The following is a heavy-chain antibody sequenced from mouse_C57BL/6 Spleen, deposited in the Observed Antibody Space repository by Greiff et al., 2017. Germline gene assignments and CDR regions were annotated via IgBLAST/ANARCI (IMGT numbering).Heavy chain of an antibody. D-gene: IGHD1-1*01. J-gene: IGHJ2*01. Sequence: VKVVESGAELMKPGASVKLSCKATGYTFTGYWIEWVKQRPGHGLEWIGEILPGSGSTNYNEKFKGKATFTADTSSNTAYMQLSSLTTEDSAIYYWARDLNYYGSSYFDYWGQGTTLTVSS. CDR2: ILPGSGST. V-gene: IGHV1-9*01. CDR3: ARDLNYYGSSYFDY. CDR1: GYTFTGYW.